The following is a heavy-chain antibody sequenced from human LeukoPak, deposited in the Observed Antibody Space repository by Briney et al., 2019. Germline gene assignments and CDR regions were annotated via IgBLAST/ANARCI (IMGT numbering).Heavy chain of an antibody. V-gene: IGHV4-30-4*01. CDR3: ASEGNDILTGYYFVFDI. D-gene: IGHD3-9*01. J-gene: IGHJ3*02. CDR1: GGSISSGDYY. Sequence: SETLSLTCTVSGGSISSGDYYWSWIRQPPGKGLEWIGYIYYSGSTDYNPSLKSRVTISVDTSKNQFSLKLSSVTAADTAVYYCASEGNDILTGYYFVFDIWGQGTMVTVSS. CDR2: IYYSGST.